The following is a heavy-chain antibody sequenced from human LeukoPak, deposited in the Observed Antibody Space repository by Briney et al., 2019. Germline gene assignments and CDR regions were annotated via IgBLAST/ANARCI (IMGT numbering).Heavy chain of an antibody. CDR2: IYYSGST. CDR3: ARDRADSSTIDY. Sequence: SQTLSLTCTVSGGSISSGGYYWSWIRQHPGKGLEWIGYIYYSGSTYYNPSLKSRVTISVDTSKNQSSLKLSSVTAADTAVYYCARDRADSSTIDYWGQGTLVTVSS. D-gene: IGHD1-26*01. CDR1: GGSISSGGYY. J-gene: IGHJ4*02. V-gene: IGHV4-31*03.